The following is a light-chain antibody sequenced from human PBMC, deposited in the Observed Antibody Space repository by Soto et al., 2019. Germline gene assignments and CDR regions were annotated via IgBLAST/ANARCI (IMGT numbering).Light chain of an antibody. V-gene: IGLV1-40*01. CDR1: SSNIGAGYD. Sequence: QSVLTQPPSVSGAPGQRVTISCTGSSSNIGAGYDVHWYQQLPGTAPKLLIYGNSNRPSGVPDRFSGSKSGTSASLAITGLLADDQADYSCQSYDSSLSVVFGGGTQLTVL. CDR2: GNS. CDR3: QSYDSSLSVV. J-gene: IGLJ2*01.